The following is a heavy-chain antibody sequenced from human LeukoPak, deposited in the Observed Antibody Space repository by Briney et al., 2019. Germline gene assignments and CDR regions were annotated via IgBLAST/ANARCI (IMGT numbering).Heavy chain of an antibody. J-gene: IGHJ4*02. CDR2: IKSKTDGGTT. V-gene: IGHV3-15*01. CDR3: TTDIVRRGSSESMVNY. Sequence: GGSLRLSCAASGFTLSNAWMSWVRQAPGEGLEWVGRIKSKTDGGTTDYAAPVKGRFTISRDDSKNTLYLQMNSLKTEDTAVYYCTTDIVRRGSSESMVNYWGQGTLVTVSS. D-gene: IGHD6-6*01. CDR1: GFTLSNAW.